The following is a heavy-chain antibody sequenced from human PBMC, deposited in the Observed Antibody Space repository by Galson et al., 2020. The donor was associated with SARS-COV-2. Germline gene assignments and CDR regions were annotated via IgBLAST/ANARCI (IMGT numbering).Heavy chain of an antibody. Sequence: GGSLRLSCAASGFTFSSYSMNWVRQAPGKGLEWVSYISSSSSTIYYADSVKGRFTISRDNAKNSLYLQMNSLRAEDTAVYYCARATYYYDSSGYYPYYDYGMDVWGQGTTVTVSS. CDR2: ISSSSSTI. V-gene: IGHV3-48*04. J-gene: IGHJ6*02. CDR1: GFTFSSYS. D-gene: IGHD3-22*01. CDR3: ARATYYYDSSGYYPYYDYGMDV.